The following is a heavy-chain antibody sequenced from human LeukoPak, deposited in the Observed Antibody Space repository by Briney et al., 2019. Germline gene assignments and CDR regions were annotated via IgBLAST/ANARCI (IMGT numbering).Heavy chain of an antibody. CDR3: ARMDSSSWYGDYYYGMDV. V-gene: IGHV4-39*01. J-gene: IGHJ6*02. D-gene: IGHD6-13*01. Sequence: SETLSLTCTVSGGSISSSYYWGWIRPPPGKGLEWIGSIYYSGSTYYNPSLKSRVTISVDTSKNQFSLKLSSVTAADTAVYYCARMDSSSWYGDYYYGMDVWGQGTTVTVSS. CDR2: IYYSGST. CDR1: GGSISSSYY.